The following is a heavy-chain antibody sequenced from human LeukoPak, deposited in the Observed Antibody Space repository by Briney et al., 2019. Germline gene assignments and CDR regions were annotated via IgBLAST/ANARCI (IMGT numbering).Heavy chain of an antibody. CDR2: ISAYNGNT. J-gene: IGHJ4*02. D-gene: IGHD6-13*01. Sequence: ASVKVSCKASGGTFSSYAISWVRQAPGQGLEWMGWISAYNGNTNYAQRLQGRVTMTTDTSTSTAYMELRSLRSDDTAVYYCARVMRAGGSWPFDYWGQGTLVTVSS. V-gene: IGHV1-18*01. CDR1: GGTFSSYA. CDR3: ARVMRAGGSWPFDY.